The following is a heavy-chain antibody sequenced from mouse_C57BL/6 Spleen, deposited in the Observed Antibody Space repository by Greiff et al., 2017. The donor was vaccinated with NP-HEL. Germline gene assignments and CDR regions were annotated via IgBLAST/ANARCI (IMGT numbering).Heavy chain of an antibody. D-gene: IGHD2-5*01. CDR3: ARDRNYSNLYAMDY. Sequence: EVKLQESGGGLVKPGGSLKLSCAASGFTFSSYAMSWVRQTPEKRLEWVATISDGGSYTYYPDNVKGRFTISRDNAKNNLYLQMSHLKSEDTAMYYCARDRNYSNLYAMDYWGQGTSVTVSS. CDR2: ISDGGSYT. CDR1: GFTFSSYA. J-gene: IGHJ4*01. V-gene: IGHV5-4*01.